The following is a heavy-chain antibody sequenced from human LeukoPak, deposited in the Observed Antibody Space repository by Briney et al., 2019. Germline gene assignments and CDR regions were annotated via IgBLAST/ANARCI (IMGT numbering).Heavy chain of an antibody. D-gene: IGHD5-24*01. V-gene: IGHV5-51*01. J-gene: IGHJ4*02. Sequence: GESLKISCKGSGYSFTSYWIGWVRQMPGKGLEWMGIIYPGDSDTRYSPSFQGQVTISADKSISTAYLQWSSLKASDTAMYYCARLPDVMATIGPFDYWGQGTLVTVSS. CDR1: GYSFTSYW. CDR3: ARLPDVMATIGPFDY. CDR2: IYPGDSDT.